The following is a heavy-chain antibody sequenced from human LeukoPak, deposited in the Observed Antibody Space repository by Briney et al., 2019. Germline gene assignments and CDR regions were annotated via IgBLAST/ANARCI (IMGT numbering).Heavy chain of an antibody. CDR1: GFTFSSYA. CDR3: ARDVAFEAFDC. CDR2: IHASGNT. D-gene: IGHD5-12*01. V-gene: IGHV3-23*05. Sequence: GGSLRLSCAASGFTFSSYAMSWVRQAPGKGLECVSAIHASGNTHYSDSVEGRFIISRDIYKNTVYLQMNSLRAEDTAVYYCARDVAFEAFDCWGQGTLVTVYS. J-gene: IGHJ4*02.